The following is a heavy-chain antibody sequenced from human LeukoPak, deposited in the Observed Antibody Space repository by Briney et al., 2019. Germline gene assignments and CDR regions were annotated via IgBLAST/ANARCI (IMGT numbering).Heavy chain of an antibody. V-gene: IGHV4-34*01. D-gene: IGHD5-18*01. J-gene: IGHJ4*02. Sequence: PSETLSLTCAVYGGSFSGYYWSWIRQPPGKGLEWIGEINHSGSTNYNPSLKSRVTISVDTSKNQFSLKLSSVTAADTAGYYCARGGGDSYGHLDYWGQGTLVTVSS. CDR3: ARGGGDSYGHLDY. CDR2: INHSGST. CDR1: GGSFSGYY.